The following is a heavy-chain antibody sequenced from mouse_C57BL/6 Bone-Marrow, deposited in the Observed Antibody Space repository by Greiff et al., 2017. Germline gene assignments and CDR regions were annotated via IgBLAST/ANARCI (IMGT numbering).Heavy chain of an antibody. Sequence: VKLMESGAELARPGASVKLSCKASGYTFTSYGISWVKQRTGQGLEWIGEIYPRSGNTYYNEKFKGKATLTADKSSSTAYMELRSLTSEDSAVYFCARRHYYGSSHYFDYWGQGTTLTVSS. CDR3: ARRHYYGSSHYFDY. CDR1: GYTFTSYG. D-gene: IGHD1-1*01. V-gene: IGHV1-81*01. J-gene: IGHJ2*01. CDR2: IYPRSGNT.